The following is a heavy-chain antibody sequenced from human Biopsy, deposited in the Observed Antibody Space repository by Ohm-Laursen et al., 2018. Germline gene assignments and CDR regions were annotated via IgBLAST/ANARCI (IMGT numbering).Heavy chain of an antibody. V-gene: IGHV4-61*01. CDR2: IYDRGSTA. Sequence: SDTLSLTCTVPGDSVSSGSFYWTWIRQPPGQGLEYIGYIYDRGSTANYNPSLESRVTMSVDMPKNQFSLKLSSVTAADTAIYYCARGMRSSGWPYFDSWGQGTLVTVSS. CDR1: GDSVSSGSFY. CDR3: ARGMRSSGWPYFDS. J-gene: IGHJ4*02. D-gene: IGHD6-19*01.